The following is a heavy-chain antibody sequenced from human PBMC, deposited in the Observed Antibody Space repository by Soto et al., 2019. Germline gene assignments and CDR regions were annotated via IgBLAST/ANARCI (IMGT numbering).Heavy chain of an antibody. J-gene: IGHJ5*02. CDR1: GFTFSNHA. D-gene: IGHD3-10*01. CDR3: ARDAIAMVRGTNNWFDP. Sequence: EVQLLESGGGLVQPGGSLRLSCAASGFTFSNHAMSWVRQAPGKGLEWVSAISGNGISTYYADSVRGRFTISRDNSKNTLYLQMNRLRADDTAVYYCARDAIAMVRGTNNWFDPWGQGTPVTVST. CDR2: ISGNGIST. V-gene: IGHV3-23*01.